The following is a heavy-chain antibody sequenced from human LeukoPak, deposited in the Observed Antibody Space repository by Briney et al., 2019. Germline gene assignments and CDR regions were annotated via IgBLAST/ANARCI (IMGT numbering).Heavy chain of an antibody. CDR1: GFTFSSYA. Sequence: GGSLRLSCSASGFTFSSYAMHWVRQAPGKGLEYVSAISSGGSTYYADSVKGRFTISRDNSKNTLYLQMSSLRAEDTAVYYCVKGTTMVRGVISREWFDPWGEGTLVTVSS. D-gene: IGHD3-10*01. V-gene: IGHV3-64D*06. CDR2: ISSGGST. J-gene: IGHJ5*02. CDR3: VKGTTMVRGVISREWFDP.